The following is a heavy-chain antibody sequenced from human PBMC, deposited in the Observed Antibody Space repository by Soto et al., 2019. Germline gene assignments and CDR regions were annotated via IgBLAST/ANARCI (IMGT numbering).Heavy chain of an antibody. J-gene: IGHJ3*02. CDR2: ISPAGSSI. V-gene: IGHV3-48*01. D-gene: IGHD3-10*01. Sequence: EGQLVEFGGGLVKPGGSLRLSCAASGFSFSIYSYNWVRQAPGKGLEWLSYISPAGSSIYYADSVKGRFTISRDSARDSVYLQMNSQRAADTAVYYCAKDRGGSGDFDIWGQGTMVTVSS. CDR1: GFSFSIYS. CDR3: AKDRGGSGDFDI.